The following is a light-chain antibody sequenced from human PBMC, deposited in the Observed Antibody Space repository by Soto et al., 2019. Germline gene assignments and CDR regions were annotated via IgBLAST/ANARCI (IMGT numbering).Light chain of an antibody. CDR1: SSDVGGYNY. J-gene: IGLJ2*01. CDR3: SSYTTSVSLV. CDR2: DVS. Sequence: QSVLTQPASVSGSPGQSITISCTGTSSDVGGYNYVSWYQQHPGKAPKLMIYDVSNRPSGVSNRFSGSKSVNTASLTISGLQADDEADYYCSSYTTSVSLVFGGGTKLTVL. V-gene: IGLV2-14*01.